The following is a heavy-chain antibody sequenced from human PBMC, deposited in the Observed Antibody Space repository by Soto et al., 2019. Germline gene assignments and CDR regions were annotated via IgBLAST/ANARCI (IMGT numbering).Heavy chain of an antibody. CDR1: GGSISSGGYY. CDR2: IYYSGST. Sequence: NPSETLSLTCTVSGGSISSGGYYWSWIRQHPGKGLEWIGYIYYSGSTYYNPSLKSRVTISVDTSKNQFSLKLSSVTAADTAAYYCARGRTSRPYYYYGMDVWGQGTTVTVSS. J-gene: IGHJ6*02. CDR3: ARGRTSRPYYYYGMDV. V-gene: IGHV4-31*03.